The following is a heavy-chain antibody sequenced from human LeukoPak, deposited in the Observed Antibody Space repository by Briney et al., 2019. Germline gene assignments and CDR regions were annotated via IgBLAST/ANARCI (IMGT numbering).Heavy chain of an antibody. J-gene: IGHJ5*02. CDR3: ARTVLLSSLNWFDH. V-gene: IGHV4-59*01. CDR1: GGPISRYY. CDR2: IYYSGST. Sequence: SETLSLTCTVSGGPISRYYWSWLRQPPGKGLEWIGHIYYSGSTNYNPSLKRRVTISLETSKNQFSLKLKPATAAGPALLFLARTVLLSSLNWFDHWGQGTLVTVSS. D-gene: IGHD3-10*01.